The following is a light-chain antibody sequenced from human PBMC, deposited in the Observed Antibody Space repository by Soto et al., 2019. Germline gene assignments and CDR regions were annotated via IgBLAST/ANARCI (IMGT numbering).Light chain of an antibody. CDR2: NDY. CDR3: AVWDDSLSGVV. V-gene: IGLV1-47*02. CDR1: SSNIGAGHD. J-gene: IGLJ2*01. Sequence: QSVLTQPPSVSGAPGQRVTISCTGSSSNIGAGHDVHWYQQLPGTAPKLLIYNDYERPSGVPDRFSGSKSGTSASLGISGLRSEDEADYFCAVWDDSLSGVVFGGGTQLTVL.